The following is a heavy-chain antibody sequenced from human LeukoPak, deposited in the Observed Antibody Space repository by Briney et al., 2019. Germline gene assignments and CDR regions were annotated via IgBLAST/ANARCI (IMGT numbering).Heavy chain of an antibody. CDR2: IYSGGST. J-gene: IGHJ4*02. CDR1: GLTVSSNY. CDR3: AKEEGYIYGLLDY. Sequence: PGGSLRLSCAASGLTVSSNYMSWVRQAPGKGLEWVSVIYSGGSTYYADSVKGRFTISRDNSKNTLYLQMNSLRAEDAAVYYCAKEEGYIYGLLDYWGQGILVTVSS. D-gene: IGHD5-18*01. V-gene: IGHV3-53*01.